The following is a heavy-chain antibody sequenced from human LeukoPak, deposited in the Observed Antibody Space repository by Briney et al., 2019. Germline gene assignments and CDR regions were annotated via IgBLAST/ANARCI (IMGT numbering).Heavy chain of an antibody. J-gene: IGHJ5*02. CDR1: GGSISSYY. Sequence: SETLSLTCTVSGGSISSYYWSWIRQPPGKGLEWIGYIYYSGSTNYNPSLKSRVTISVDTSKNQFSLKLSSVTAADTAVYYCGRSLQPVDIVATPYNWFDPWGQGTLVTVSS. V-gene: IGHV4-59*01. D-gene: IGHD5-12*01. CDR3: GRSLQPVDIVATPYNWFDP. CDR2: IYYSGST.